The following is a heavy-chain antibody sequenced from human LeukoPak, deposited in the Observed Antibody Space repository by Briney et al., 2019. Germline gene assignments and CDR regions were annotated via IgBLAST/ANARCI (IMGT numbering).Heavy chain of an antibody. CDR1: GGSISSYY. D-gene: IGHD2-21*01. Sequence: SETLSLTCTVSGGSISSYYWSWIRQPAGKGLEWIGRIYTSGSTNYNPSLKSRVTISVDTSKNQFSLKLSSVTAADTAVYYCARLFTSPGWFDPWGQGTLVTVSS. V-gene: IGHV4-4*07. J-gene: IGHJ5*02. CDR2: IYTSGST. CDR3: ARLFTSPGWFDP.